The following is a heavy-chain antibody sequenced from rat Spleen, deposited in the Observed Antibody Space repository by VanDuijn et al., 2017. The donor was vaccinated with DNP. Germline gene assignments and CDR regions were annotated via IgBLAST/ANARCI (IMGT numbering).Heavy chain of an antibody. CDR1: GFSITNNFK. Sequence: EVLFQESGPGLVKPSQSLSLTCSVTGFSITNNFKWSWIRKFPGDKLEWMGYVTTAGSTDYNPSLKSRISITTDTSKNQFFLQVNSVATEDTATYYCAIQLGVFDYWGQGVMVTVSS. D-gene: IGHD4-4*01. J-gene: IGHJ2*01. CDR2: VTTAGST. CDR3: AIQLGVFDY. V-gene: IGHV3-3*01.